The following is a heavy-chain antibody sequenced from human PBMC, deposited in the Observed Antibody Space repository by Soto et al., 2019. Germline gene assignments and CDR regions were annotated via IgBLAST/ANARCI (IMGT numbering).Heavy chain of an antibody. V-gene: IGHV4-34*01. CDR1: GGSFSGYY. J-gene: IGHJ6*03. CDR3: ARDTPHGSGSPIPSYYYYYMDV. D-gene: IGHD3-10*01. Sequence: SETLSLTCAVYGGSFSGYYWSWIRQPPGKGLEWIGEINHSGSTNYNPSLKSRVTISVDTSKNQFSLKLSSVTAADTAVYYCARDTPHGSGSPIPSYYYYYMDVWGKGTTVTVSS. CDR2: INHSGST.